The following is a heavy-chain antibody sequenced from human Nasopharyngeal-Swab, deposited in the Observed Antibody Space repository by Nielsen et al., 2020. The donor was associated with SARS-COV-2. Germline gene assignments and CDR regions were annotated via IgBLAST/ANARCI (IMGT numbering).Heavy chain of an antibody. V-gene: IGHV4-39*01. CDR1: GDSIRKDKYY. CDR3: ARTFYSWYVDV. Sequence: LRLSCSVFGDSIRKDKYYWGWVRQAPGQGLEWIGTVYYSGTAYHNPSLKSRVAISVDASKSQLSLSRTSVTATDTAVYYCARTFYSWYVDVWGPGTQVTVSS. CDR2: VYYSGTA. J-gene: IGHJ5*02. D-gene: IGHD6-13*01.